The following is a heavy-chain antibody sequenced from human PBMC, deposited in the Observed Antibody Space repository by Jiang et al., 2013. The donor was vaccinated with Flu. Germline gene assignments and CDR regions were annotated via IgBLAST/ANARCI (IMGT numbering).Heavy chain of an antibody. V-gene: IGHV1-69*04. CDR3: ARGPADCGGDCYLFDY. Sequence: KVSCKASGGTFSSHASQLGATGPGQGLEWMGRIIPILGIANYAQKFQGRVTITADKSTSTAYMELSSLRSEDTAVYYCARGPADCGGDCYLFDYWGQGTLVTVSS. D-gene: IGHD2-21*02. CDR2: IIPILGIA. CDR1: GGTFSSHA. J-gene: IGHJ4*02.